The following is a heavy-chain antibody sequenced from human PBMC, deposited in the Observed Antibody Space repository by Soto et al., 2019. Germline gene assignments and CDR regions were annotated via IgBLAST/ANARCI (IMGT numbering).Heavy chain of an antibody. V-gene: IGHV1-2*04. Sequence: GASVKVSCKASGYTFTGYYMHWVRQAPGQGLEWMGWINPNSGGTNYAQKFQGWVTMTRDTSISTAYMELSRLRSDDTAVYYCARGTIFGVVTNDYYGMDVWGQGTTVTVSS. CDR3: ARGTIFGVVTNDYYGMDV. CDR1: GYTFTGYY. J-gene: IGHJ6*02. CDR2: INPNSGGT. D-gene: IGHD3-3*01.